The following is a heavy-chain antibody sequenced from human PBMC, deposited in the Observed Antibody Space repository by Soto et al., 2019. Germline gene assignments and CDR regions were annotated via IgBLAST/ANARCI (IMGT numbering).Heavy chain of an antibody. CDR3: AREFSSSWFHHGMDV. J-gene: IGHJ6*02. D-gene: IGHD6-13*01. CDR2: IYHSGST. Sequence: PSETLSLTCAVSGGSISSGGYSWSWIRQPPGKGLEWIGYIYHSGSTYYNPSLKSRVTISVDRSKNQFSLKLSSVTAADTAVYYCAREFSSSWFHHGMDVWGQGTTVTVSS. V-gene: IGHV4-30-2*01. CDR1: GGSISSGGYS.